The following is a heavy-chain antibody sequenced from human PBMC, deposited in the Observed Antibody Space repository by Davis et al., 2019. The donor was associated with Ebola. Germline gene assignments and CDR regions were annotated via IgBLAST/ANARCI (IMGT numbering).Heavy chain of an antibody. CDR1: GFTFSSHG. CDR3: ARDRVADHDFWRGYYFYGMDV. D-gene: IGHD3-3*01. J-gene: IGHJ6*02. V-gene: IGHV3-33*01. CDR2: IWYDGSNK. Sequence: GGSLRLSCAASGFTFSSHGMYWVRQAPGKGLEWVAGIWYDGSNKYYADSVEGRFTISRDNSKNTLYLEMNSLRAEDTAVYYCARDRVADHDFWRGYYFYGMDVWGQGTTVTVSS.